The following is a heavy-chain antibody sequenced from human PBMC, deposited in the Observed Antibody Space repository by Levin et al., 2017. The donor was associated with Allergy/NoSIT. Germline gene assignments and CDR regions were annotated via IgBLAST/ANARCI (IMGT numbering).Heavy chain of an antibody. CDR3: TTGPWFGELLLDY. Sequence: GESLKISCAASGFTFSNAWMSWVRQAPGKGLEWVGRIKSKTDGGTTDYAAPVKGRFTISRDDSKNTLYLQMNSLKTEDTAVYYCTTGPWFGELLLDYWGQGTLVTVSS. V-gene: IGHV3-15*01. CDR2: IKSKTDGGTT. J-gene: IGHJ4*02. D-gene: IGHD3-10*01. CDR1: GFTFSNAW.